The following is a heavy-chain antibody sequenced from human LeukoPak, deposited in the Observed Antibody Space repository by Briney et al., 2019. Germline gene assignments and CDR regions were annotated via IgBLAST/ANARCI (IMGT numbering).Heavy chain of an antibody. CDR3: ARHVRYSYGLPPHY. CDR2: IYYSGST. Sequence: SETLSVTCTVSGGSISSSSYYWGWIRQPPGKGMEWVGSIYYSGSTYYNPSLKSRVTISVDTSKNQFSLKLSSVTAADTAVYYCARHVRYSYGLPPHYWGQGTLVTVSS. D-gene: IGHD5-18*01. J-gene: IGHJ4*02. V-gene: IGHV4-39*01. CDR1: GGSISSSSYY.